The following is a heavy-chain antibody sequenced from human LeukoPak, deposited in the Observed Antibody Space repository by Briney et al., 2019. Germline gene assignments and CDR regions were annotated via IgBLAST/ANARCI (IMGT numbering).Heavy chain of an antibody. CDR2: IYYSGST. J-gene: IGHJ4*02. CDR1: GGSIRSYY. D-gene: IGHD2-15*01. Sequence: SETLSRTCTVSGGSIRSYYWSWIRQPPGKGLEWIGYIYYSGSTHYTPSLKSRVTISVDTSKNQFSLKLSSVTAADTAVYYCARHAPGWHALFDYWGQGTLVTVSS. CDR3: ARHAPGWHALFDY. V-gene: IGHV4-59*08.